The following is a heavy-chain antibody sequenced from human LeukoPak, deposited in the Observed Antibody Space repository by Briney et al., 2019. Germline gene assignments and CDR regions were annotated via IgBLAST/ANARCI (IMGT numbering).Heavy chain of an antibody. CDR3: ARVSTVTPRF. CDR1: GFMLSSYN. V-gene: IGHV3-48*01. Sequence: GGSLRLSCAASGFMLSSYNMNWVRQAPGKGLEWVSFISSDADAIYYADSVKGRFTISRDSAKNSLYLQMNSLRAEDTAVYYCARVSTVTPRFWGQGTLVTVSS. J-gene: IGHJ4*02. D-gene: IGHD4-17*01. CDR2: ISSDADAI.